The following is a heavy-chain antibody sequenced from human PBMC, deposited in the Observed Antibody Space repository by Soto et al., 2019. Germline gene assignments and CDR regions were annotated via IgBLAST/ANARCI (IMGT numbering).Heavy chain of an antibody. Sequence: GGSLRLSCAASGFTFSSYWMSWVRQAPGKGLEWVANIKQDGSEKYYVDSVKGRFTISRDNAKNSLYLQMNSLRAEDTAVYYCARGPYYDYIWGSPLSDYWGQGTLVTVSS. CDR3: ARGPYYDYIWGSPLSDY. CDR1: GFTFSSYW. CDR2: IKQDGSEK. D-gene: IGHD3-16*01. J-gene: IGHJ4*02. V-gene: IGHV3-7*01.